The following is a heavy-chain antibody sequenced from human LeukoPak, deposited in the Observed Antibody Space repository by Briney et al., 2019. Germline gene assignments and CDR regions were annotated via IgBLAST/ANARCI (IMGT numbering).Heavy chain of an antibody. Sequence: GGSLRLSCAASGFTFSSYSMNWVRQAPGKGLEWVSYISSSSSTIYYADSVKGRFTISRDSAKNSLYLQMNSLRAEDTAVYYCARAYCGGDCYSDYWGQGTLVTVSS. CDR3: ARAYCGGDCYSDY. D-gene: IGHD2-21*02. CDR1: GFTFSSYS. V-gene: IGHV3-48*01. CDR2: ISSSSSTI. J-gene: IGHJ4*02.